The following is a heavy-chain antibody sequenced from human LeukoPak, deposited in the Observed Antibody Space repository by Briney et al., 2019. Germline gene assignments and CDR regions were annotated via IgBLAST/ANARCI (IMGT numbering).Heavy chain of an antibody. Sequence: GGSLRLSCAASGFTFTSYAMSWVRQAPGKGLGWVSVISGSGGTTYYADSVKGRFTISRDNSKNTLYLQMNSLRVEDTAVYYCAKGLYSGSFFERVGHWCQGTLVTVSS. CDR1: GFTFTSYA. D-gene: IGHD1-26*01. V-gene: IGHV3-23*01. CDR3: AKGLYSGSFFERVGH. CDR2: ISGSGGTT. J-gene: IGHJ4*02.